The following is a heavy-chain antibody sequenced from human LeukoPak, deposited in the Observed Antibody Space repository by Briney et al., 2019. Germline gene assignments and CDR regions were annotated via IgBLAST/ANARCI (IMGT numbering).Heavy chain of an antibody. CDR3: ARSAVPGPGWIDP. J-gene: IGHJ5*02. CDR1: GFTVSYNY. D-gene: IGHD6-19*01. Sequence: PGESLRLSCAASGFTVSYNYMSWVRQAPGKGLEWVSGVYSGGTTCYADSVKGRFTISRDNSKTTLYLQMNGLRGEDTAVYYCARSAVPGPGWIDPWGQGTLVTVSS. V-gene: IGHV3-53*01. CDR2: VYSGGTT.